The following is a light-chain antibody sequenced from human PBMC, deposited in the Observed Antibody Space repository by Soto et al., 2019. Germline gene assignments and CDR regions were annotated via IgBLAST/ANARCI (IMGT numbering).Light chain of an antibody. CDR2: GAS. CDR3: LQDRNYPRT. J-gene: IGKJ1*01. V-gene: IGKV1-6*01. Sequence: AIQMTQSPSSLSASVGDRVTITCRASQDIRNELGWYQQRPGKAPKALIYGASNLQSGVPSRFSGSGFGTDFTLTISRLQPEDFATYYCLQDRNYPRTFVQVTKVES. CDR1: QDIRNE.